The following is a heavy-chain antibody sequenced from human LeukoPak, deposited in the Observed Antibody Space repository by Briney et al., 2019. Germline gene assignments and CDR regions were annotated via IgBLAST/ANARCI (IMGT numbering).Heavy chain of an antibody. D-gene: IGHD5-18*01. Sequence: GXXWVRQAPGQGLEWMGWISAYNGNTKSAQKFQGRVTMTTDTSTSTAYMEVRSLRSDDTAVFYCVRDLGVDTSMIFFDYWGQGTLVTVSS. V-gene: IGHV1-18*01. J-gene: IGHJ4*02. CDR3: VRDLGVDTSMIFFDY. CDR1: G. CDR2: ISAYNGNT.